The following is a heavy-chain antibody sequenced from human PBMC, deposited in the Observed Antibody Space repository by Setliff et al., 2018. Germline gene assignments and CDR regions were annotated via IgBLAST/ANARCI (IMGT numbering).Heavy chain of an antibody. CDR1: GYTFTAYY. Sequence: APVKVSCKASGYTFTAYYMHWVRQAPGQGPEWMGWINPDSGATNFAQKFQGRVTMTRDTSTTTAYMDLNSLRSDDTATYFCARDRDVSTIFGVVIPAAPGLGYWGQGTLVTVSS. D-gene: IGHD3-3*01. J-gene: IGHJ4*02. V-gene: IGHV1-2*02. CDR2: INPDSGAT. CDR3: ARDRDVSTIFGVVIPAAPGLGY.